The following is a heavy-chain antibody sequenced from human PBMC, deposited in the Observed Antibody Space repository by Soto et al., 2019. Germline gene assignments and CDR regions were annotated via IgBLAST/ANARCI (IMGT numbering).Heavy chain of an antibody. CDR3: AKDIISSSSAHFYGIDG. V-gene: IGHV3-30*18. CDR1: GFTFSSYG. J-gene: IGHJ6*02. D-gene: IGHD3-22*01. Sequence: VVSLRLSCAASGFTFSSYGIHWFRQAPGKGLEWVAVISYDGTNKYYADSVKGRFTISRDNSKNTLYLQINSMSPEDTAVYNCAKDIISSSSAHFYGIDGWGQATTVTVYS. CDR2: ISYDGTNK.